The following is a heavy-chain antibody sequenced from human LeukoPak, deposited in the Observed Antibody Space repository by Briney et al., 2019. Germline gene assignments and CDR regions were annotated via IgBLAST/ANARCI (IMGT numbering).Heavy chain of an antibody. V-gene: IGHV4-4*07. Sequence: KSSETLSLTCTVSGGSISSYYWSWIRQPAGKGLEWIGRIYTSGSTNYNPSLKSRVTMSVDTSKNQFSLKLSSVTAANTAVYYCARDQGPSDYDSTAFDIWGQGTMVTVSS. CDR2: IYTSGST. D-gene: IGHD3-22*01. CDR3: ARDQGPSDYDSTAFDI. CDR1: GGSISSYY. J-gene: IGHJ3*02.